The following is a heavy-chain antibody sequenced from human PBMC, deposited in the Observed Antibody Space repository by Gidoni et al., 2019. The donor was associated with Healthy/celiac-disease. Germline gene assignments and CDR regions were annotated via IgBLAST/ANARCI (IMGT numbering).Heavy chain of an antibody. D-gene: IGHD3-10*01. CDR2: ISYDGSNK. CDR1: GFTFSSYC. J-gene: IGHJ4*02. Sequence: QVQLVESGGGVVQPGRSLRLSCAASGFTFSSYCMHWVRQAPGKGLEWVAVISYDGSNKYYADSVKGRFTISRDNSKNTLYLQMNSLRAEDTAVYYCAKDFKFRGSGSGRPIDYWGQGTLVTVSS. V-gene: IGHV3-30*18. CDR3: AKDFKFRGSGSGRPIDY.